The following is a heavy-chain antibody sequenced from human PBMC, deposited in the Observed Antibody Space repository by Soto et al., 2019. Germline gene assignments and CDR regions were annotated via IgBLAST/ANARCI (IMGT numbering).Heavy chain of an antibody. CDR1: GFTFSSYS. CDR2: ISSSSSYI. CDR3: ARPWGHYYYYYYMDV. V-gene: IGHV3-21*01. D-gene: IGHD7-27*01. J-gene: IGHJ6*03. Sequence: EVQLVESGGGLVKPGGSLRLFCAASGFTFSSYSMNWVRQAPGKGLEWVSSISSSSSYIYYADSVKGRFTISRDNAKNSLYLQMNSPRAEDTAVYYCARPWGHYYYYYYMDVWGKGTTVTVSS.